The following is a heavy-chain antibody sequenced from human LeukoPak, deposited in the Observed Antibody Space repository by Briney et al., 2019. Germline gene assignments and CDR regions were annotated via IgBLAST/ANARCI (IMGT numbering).Heavy chain of an antibody. CDR3: AIFVRYFDWLNDY. D-gene: IGHD3-9*01. CDR1: GFTVSSNY. J-gene: IGHJ4*02. CDR2: IYSGGST. Sequence: PGGSLRLSCAASGFTVSSNYMSWVRQAPGKGLEWVSVIYSGGSTYYADSVKGRFTISRDNSKNTLYLQMNSLRAEDTAVYYCAIFVRYFDWLNDYWGQGTLVTVSS. V-gene: IGHV3-53*01.